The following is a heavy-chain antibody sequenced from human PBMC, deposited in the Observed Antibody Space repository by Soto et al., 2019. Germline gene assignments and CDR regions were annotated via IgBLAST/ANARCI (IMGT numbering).Heavy chain of an antibody. J-gene: IGHJ4*02. CDR1: GFTFSSYA. V-gene: IGHV3-64*01. Sequence: GGSLRLSCAASGFTFSSYAMHWVRQAPGKGLEYVSAISSNGGSTYYANSVKGRFTISRDNSKNTLYLQMGSLRAEDMAVYYCARGSARPDYWGQGTLVTVSS. CDR3: ARGSARPDY. D-gene: IGHD6-6*01. CDR2: ISSNGGST.